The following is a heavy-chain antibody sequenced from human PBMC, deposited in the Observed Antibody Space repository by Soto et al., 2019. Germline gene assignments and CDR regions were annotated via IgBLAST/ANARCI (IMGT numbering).Heavy chain of an antibody. CDR2: IYYSGST. CDR1: GGPISSGGYY. V-gene: IGHV4-31*02. J-gene: IGHJ5*02. CDR3: AREAYYYDSSGYKWFDP. D-gene: IGHD3-22*01. Sequence: SETLSLTCTVSGGPISSGGYYWSWIHQHPGKGLEWIGYIYYSGSTYYNPSLKSRVTISVDTSKNQFSLKLSSVTAADTAVYYCAREAYYYDSSGYKWFDPRGQGTLVTVSS.